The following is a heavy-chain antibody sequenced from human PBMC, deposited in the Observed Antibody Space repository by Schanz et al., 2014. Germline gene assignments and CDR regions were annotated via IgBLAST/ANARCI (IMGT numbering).Heavy chain of an antibody. Sequence: QVQLQESGPGLVKPSETLSLTCTVSGGSMSSFYWNWIRQPAGKGLEWIGRISTSGSTNYNPSLRSRVSMSIGTSKTHFSLKLSSVTAADTAVYYCARARFTGYYMDVWGQGTAVTVSS. J-gene: IGHJ6*02. CDR1: GGSMSSFY. CDR3: ARARFTGYYMDV. CDR2: ISTSGST. D-gene: IGHD3-9*01. V-gene: IGHV4-4*07.